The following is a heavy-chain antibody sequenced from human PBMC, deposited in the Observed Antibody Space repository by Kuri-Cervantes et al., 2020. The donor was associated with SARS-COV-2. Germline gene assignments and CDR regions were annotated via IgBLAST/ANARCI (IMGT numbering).Heavy chain of an antibody. V-gene: IGHV3-23*01. CDR2: ISGSGGST. CDR3: VKGPYQLLYYYYGMDV. Sequence: GESLKISCAASGFTFSSYAMSWVRQAPRKGLEWVSAISGSGGSTYYADSVKGRFTISRDNSKNTLYLQMSSLRAEDTAVYYCVKGPYQLLYYYYGMDVWGQGTTVTVSS. J-gene: IGHJ6*01. CDR1: GFTFSSYA. D-gene: IGHD2-2*01.